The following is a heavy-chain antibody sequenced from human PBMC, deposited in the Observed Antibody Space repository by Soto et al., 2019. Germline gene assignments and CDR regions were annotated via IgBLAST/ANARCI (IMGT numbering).Heavy chain of an antibody. CDR1: GFIFDDYA. Sequence: PGGSLRLSCAASGFIFDDYAMHWVRQVPGKGLEWVSAISWNSGTIAYADSVKGRFTISRDNAKNSLYLQMNSLRSEDTALYYCAKDREGSSGWYGMDVWGQGTTVTVSS. J-gene: IGHJ6*02. D-gene: IGHD3-22*01. CDR3: AKDREGSSGWYGMDV. CDR2: ISWNSGTI. V-gene: IGHV3-9*01.